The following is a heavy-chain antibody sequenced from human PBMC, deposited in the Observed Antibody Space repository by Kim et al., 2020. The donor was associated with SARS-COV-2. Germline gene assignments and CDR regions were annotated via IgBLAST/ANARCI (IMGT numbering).Heavy chain of an antibody. D-gene: IGHD6-13*01. V-gene: IGHV3-48*03. J-gene: IGHJ6*02. CDR3: ARDPYSSSYNYYGMDV. CDR2: ISSSGSTI. Sequence: GGSLRLSCAASGFTFSSYEMNWVRQAPGKGLEWVSYISSSGSTIYYADSVKGRFTISRDNAKNSLYLQMNSLRAEDTAVYYCARDPYSSSYNYYGMDVWGQGPADTVSS. CDR1: GFTFSSYE.